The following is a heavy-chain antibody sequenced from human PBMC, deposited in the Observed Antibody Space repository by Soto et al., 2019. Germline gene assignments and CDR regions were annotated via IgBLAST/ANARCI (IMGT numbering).Heavy chain of an antibody. CDR3: ARDFIAVAGNDGFDF. D-gene: IGHD6-19*01. CDR2: INPNSGGT. V-gene: IGHV1-2*02. J-gene: IGHJ3*01. Sequence: VKVSCKASGYMFIGYFIHWVRQAPGQGLEWMGWINPNSGGTNYAQRFQGRVTMTRDTSINTAYMELSRLRSDDTAVYYCARDFIAVAGNDGFDFWGQGTLVTVSS. CDR1: GYMFIGYF.